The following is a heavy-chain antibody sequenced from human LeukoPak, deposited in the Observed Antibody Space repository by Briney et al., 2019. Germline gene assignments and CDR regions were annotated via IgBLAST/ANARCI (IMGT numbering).Heavy chain of an antibody. CDR2: IYYSGST. J-gene: IGHJ5*02. Sequence: SETLSLTCTVSSGSISSRSSYWAWIRQPPGKGLEWIGYIYYSGSTYYNPSLKSRVTISVDTSKNQFSLKLSSVTAADTAVYYCARDHPTGWFDPWGQGTLVTVSS. CDR3: ARDHPTGWFDP. V-gene: IGHV4-30-4*08. CDR1: SGSISSRSSY.